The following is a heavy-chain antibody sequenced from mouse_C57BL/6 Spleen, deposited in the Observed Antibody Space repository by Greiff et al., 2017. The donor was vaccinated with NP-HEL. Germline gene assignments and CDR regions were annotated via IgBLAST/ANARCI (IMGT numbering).Heavy chain of an antibody. D-gene: IGHD2-4*01. CDR3: TRLYDYEDY. CDR1: GYTFTDYE. V-gene: IGHV1-15*01. CDR2: IDPETGGT. J-gene: IGHJ2*01. Sequence: QVQLKQSGAELVRPGASVTLSCKASGYTFTDYEMHWVKQTPVHGLEWIGAIDPETGGTAYNQKFKGKAILTADKSSSTAYMELRSLTSEDSAVYYCTRLYDYEDYWGQGTTLTVSS.